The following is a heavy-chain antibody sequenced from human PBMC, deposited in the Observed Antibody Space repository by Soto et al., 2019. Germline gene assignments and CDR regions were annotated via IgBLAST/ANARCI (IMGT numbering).Heavy chain of an antibody. Sequence: QVTLKESGPVLVKPTETLTLTCTVSGFSLSNARMGVSWIRQPPGKALEWLAHIFSNDEKSYSTSLKTSLTIDKDTSKRQLVLTMTNMDPVDAATYSCPRRNGERWEFDYWGQGTLVTVSS. CDR2: IFSNDEK. CDR3: PRRNGERWEFDY. D-gene: IGHD3-10*01. CDR1: GFSLSNARMG. J-gene: IGHJ4*02. V-gene: IGHV2-26*01.